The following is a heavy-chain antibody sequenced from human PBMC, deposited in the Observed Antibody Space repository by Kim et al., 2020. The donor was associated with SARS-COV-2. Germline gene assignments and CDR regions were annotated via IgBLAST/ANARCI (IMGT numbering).Heavy chain of an antibody. CDR2: IKSKTDGGTT. Sequence: GGSLRLSCAASGFTFSNAWMSWVRQAPGKGLEWVGRIKSKTDGGTTDYAAPVKGRFTISRDDSKNTLYLQMNSLKTEDTAVYYCTTDRLVLLWFGESEAVDYWGQGTLVTVSS. CDR3: TTDRLVLLWFGESEAVDY. D-gene: IGHD3-10*01. CDR1: GFTFSNAW. V-gene: IGHV3-15*01. J-gene: IGHJ4*02.